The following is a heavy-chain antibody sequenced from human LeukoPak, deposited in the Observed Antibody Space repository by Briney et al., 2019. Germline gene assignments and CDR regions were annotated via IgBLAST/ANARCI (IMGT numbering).Heavy chain of an antibody. J-gene: IGHJ5*02. CDR3: ARLHYDFWNGIQASFDP. CDR1: GFTFTSYW. Sequence: KPGGSLRLSCAASGFTFTSYWMTWVRQPPGKGLEWIGYIYYSGSTYYNPSLKSRVTISIDTSKKQFSLRLSSVTAADTAVYYCARLHYDFWNGIQASFDPWGQGTLVTVSS. CDR2: IYYSGST. V-gene: IGHV4-59*08. D-gene: IGHD3-3*01.